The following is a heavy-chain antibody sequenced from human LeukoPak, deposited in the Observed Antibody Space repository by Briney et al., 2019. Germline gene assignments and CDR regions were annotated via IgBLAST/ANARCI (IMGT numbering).Heavy chain of an antibody. D-gene: IGHD6-13*01. CDR3: ARDGYSSSWYPNWFGP. CDR1: GFTFSSYA. Sequence: GGSLRLSCAVPGFTFSSYAMHWVRQTPGKGLEWVAVISYDGRNKYYADSVKGRFTISRDSSKNTLYLQMNSLRAEDTAVYYCARDGYSSSWYPNWFGPWGQGTLVTVSS. V-gene: IGHV3-30*01. J-gene: IGHJ5*02. CDR2: ISYDGRNK.